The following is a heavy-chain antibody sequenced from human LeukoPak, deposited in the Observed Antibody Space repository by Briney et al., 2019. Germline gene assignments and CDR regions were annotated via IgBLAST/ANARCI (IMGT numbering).Heavy chain of an antibody. D-gene: IGHD6-13*01. CDR3: ARGPPIAAAGYFDY. J-gene: IGHJ4*02. CDR1: GYAFSTYA. V-gene: IGHV3-33*01. Sequence: GGSLRLSCAASGYAFSTYAMHWVRQAPGMGLEWVAVIWHDGSNQYYADSVRGRFTITRDNAKNSLYLQMNSLRAEDTAVYYCARGPPIAAAGYFDYWGQGTLVTVSS. CDR2: IWHDGSNQ.